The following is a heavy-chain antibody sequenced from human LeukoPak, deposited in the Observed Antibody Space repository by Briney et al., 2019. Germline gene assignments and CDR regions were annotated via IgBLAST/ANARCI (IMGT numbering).Heavy chain of an antibody. V-gene: IGHV4-59*01. D-gene: IGHD3-10*01. CDR3: ARVEEGYGSGRRENYYYYYMDV. Sequence: LETLSLTCTVSGGSISSYYWSWIRQPPGKGLEWIGYIHYTGSTNYNSSLKSRVTLSVDTSKNQFSLKLSSVTAADTAVYYCARVEEGYGSGRRENYYYYYMDVWGKGTTVTISS. J-gene: IGHJ6*03. CDR2: IHYTGST. CDR1: GGSISSYY.